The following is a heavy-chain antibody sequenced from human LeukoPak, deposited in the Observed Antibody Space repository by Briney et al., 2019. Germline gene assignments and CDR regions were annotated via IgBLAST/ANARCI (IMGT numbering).Heavy chain of an antibody. V-gene: IGHV3-7*01. CDR2: IRQDGSEK. D-gene: IGHD5-18*01. J-gene: IGHJ4*02. CDR1: GLTFSSYW. CDR3: ARDRRNVDTHDY. Sequence: GGSLRLSCAASGLTFSSYWMSWVRQAPGKGLEWVANIRQDGSEKYYVDSVKGRFTISRDNAKNSLYLQMNSLRAEDTAVYYCARDRRNVDTHDYWGQGTLVTVSS.